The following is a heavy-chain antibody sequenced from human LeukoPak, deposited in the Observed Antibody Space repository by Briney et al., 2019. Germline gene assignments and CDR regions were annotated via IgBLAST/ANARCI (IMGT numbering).Heavy chain of an antibody. V-gene: IGHV7-4-1*02. CDR2: INTKTGNP. CDR3: TRAGYSSSWYWESCYMDV. CDR1: GYTFISYA. Sequence: ASVKVSCKASGYTFISYAMNWVRQAPGQGLEWMGWINTKTGNPTYAQGFTGRFVFSLDTSVSTAYLQISSLKAEDTAVYYCTRAGYSSSWYWESCYMDVWGKGTTVTVSS. J-gene: IGHJ6*03. D-gene: IGHD6-13*01.